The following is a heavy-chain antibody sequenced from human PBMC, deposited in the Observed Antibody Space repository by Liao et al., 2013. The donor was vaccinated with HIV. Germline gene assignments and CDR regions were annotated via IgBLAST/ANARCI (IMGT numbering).Heavy chain of an antibody. V-gene: IGHV4-4*07. CDR1: GGSISSYY. CDR3: ARDGYYDFWTPHFDY. Sequence: QVQLQESGPGLVKPSETLTLTCTVSGGSISSYYWSWIRQSAGKGLEWIGRVYTSGSIYNPSLKRRVTMSVDTSKNQFSLKLSSVTAADTAVYYCARDGYYDFWTPHFDYWGQGTLVTVSS. J-gene: IGHJ4*02. CDR2: VYTSGS. D-gene: IGHD3-3*01.